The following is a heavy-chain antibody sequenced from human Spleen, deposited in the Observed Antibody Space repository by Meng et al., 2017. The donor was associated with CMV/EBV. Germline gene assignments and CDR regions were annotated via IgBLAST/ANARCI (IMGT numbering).Heavy chain of an antibody. J-gene: IGHJ5*02. Sequence: TVSGGSINSSSYYWGWIRQPPGKGLEWIGSVYYSGRTYYSPSLKSRVIISVDKSKTNFSLKLTSVTAADTAVYYCARVDLRSQGWFDPWGQGTLVTVSS. CDR2: VYYSGRT. V-gene: IGHV4-39*07. D-gene: IGHD2-15*01. CDR1: GGSINSSSYY. CDR3: ARVDLRSQGWFDP.